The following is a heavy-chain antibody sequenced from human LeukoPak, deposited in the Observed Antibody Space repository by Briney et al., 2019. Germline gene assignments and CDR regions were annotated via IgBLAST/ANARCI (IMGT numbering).Heavy chain of an antibody. CDR1: GGSISSSSYY. D-gene: IGHD3-22*01. CDR3: ARSYYYDSSGPMDV. Sequence: PSETLSLTCTVSGGSISSSSYYWGWIRQPPGKGLEWIGSIYYSGSTHYNPSLKSRVTISVDTSKNQFSLKLSSVTAADTAVYYCARSYYYDSSGPMDVWGQGTTVTVSS. J-gene: IGHJ6*02. CDR2: IYYSGST. V-gene: IGHV4-39*01.